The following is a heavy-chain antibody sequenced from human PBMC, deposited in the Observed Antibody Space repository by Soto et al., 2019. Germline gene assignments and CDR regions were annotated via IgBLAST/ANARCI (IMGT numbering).Heavy chain of an antibody. V-gene: IGHV3-11*01. CDR2: ISNSDYTT. CDR1: GITLSDNY. Sequence: QVHLVASGGGLVKPGGSLRLSCVASGITLSDNYMTWIRQAPGKGLEWLSYISNSDYTTYYADSVKGRFTISRDNAKNSLYLQLNGLRVEDTAVYYCESGKWSLDYWGQGMLVTVSS. J-gene: IGHJ4*02. D-gene: IGHD2-8*01. CDR3: ESGKWSLDY.